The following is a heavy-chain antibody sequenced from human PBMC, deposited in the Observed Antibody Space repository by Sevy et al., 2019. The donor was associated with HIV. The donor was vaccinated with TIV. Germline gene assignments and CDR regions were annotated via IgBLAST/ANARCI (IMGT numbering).Heavy chain of an antibody. Sequence: SETLSLTCTVSGGSISSYYWSWIRQPPGKGLEWIGYIYYSGSTNYNPSLKSRVTISVDTSKNQFSLKLSSVTAADTAVYYCARHVVAVAGHRRGRNWFDPWGQGTLVTVSS. CDR1: GGSISSYY. CDR2: IYYSGST. J-gene: IGHJ5*02. V-gene: IGHV4-59*08. CDR3: ARHVVAVAGHRRGRNWFDP. D-gene: IGHD6-19*01.